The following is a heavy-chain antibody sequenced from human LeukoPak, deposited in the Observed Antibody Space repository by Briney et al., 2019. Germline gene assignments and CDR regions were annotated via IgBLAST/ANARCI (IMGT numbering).Heavy chain of an antibody. Sequence: SETLSLTCAVYGGAYSVYYWSCVREPPGKGLEWSGEINHSGSTNYNPSLKSRVTISVDTSKNQFSLKLSSVSAPDTAVYYCAREAAVARTDDYFDYWGQGTLVTASS. V-gene: IGHV4-34*01. J-gene: IGHJ4*02. D-gene: IGHD6-19*01. CDR3: AREAAVARTDDYFDY. CDR2: INHSGST. CDR1: GGAYSVYY.